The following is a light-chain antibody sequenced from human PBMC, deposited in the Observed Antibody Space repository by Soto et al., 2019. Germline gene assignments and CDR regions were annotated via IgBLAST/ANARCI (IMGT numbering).Light chain of an antibody. CDR1: QSISRW. Sequence: DIQITQSPSTLSASVGDRVTITCRASQSISRWLAWYQQKPGKAPKLLIYDASSLESGVPSRFSGSGSGTEFTLPVGNPEPDHFGAWYCQEDNSYSWPFGQGSKVESK. CDR2: DAS. V-gene: IGKV1-5*01. CDR3: QEDNSYSWP. J-gene: IGKJ1*01.